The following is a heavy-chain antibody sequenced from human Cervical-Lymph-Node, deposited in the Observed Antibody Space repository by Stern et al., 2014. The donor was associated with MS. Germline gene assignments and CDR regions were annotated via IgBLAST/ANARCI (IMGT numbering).Heavy chain of an antibody. D-gene: IGHD3-10*01. CDR1: GG. V-gene: IGHV1-69*06. CDR3: ARGAGDNWFDP. J-gene: IGHJ5*02. Sequence: VQLVESGADVKKPGSSVRVSCKASGGISWLRQAPGQGLEWMGVIIPFVGTGTVTYAQNFRGSLTIIADTSTNTTYMELSSLRFDDTSVYYCARGAGDNWFDPWGQGTLVSVSS. CDR2: IIPFVGTG.